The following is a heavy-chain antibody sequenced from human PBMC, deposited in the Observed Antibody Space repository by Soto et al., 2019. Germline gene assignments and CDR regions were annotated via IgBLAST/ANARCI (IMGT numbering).Heavy chain of an antibody. CDR1: GDTFSTYT. V-gene: IGHV1-69*13. D-gene: IGHD3-3*02. CDR3: GRGGFVLEQSTVNSDHYYYVMDV. Sequence: SVKVSCKASGDTFSTYTITWVRQAPGQGLEWMGGIIPRSGTSNYAQKFQGRVTITADESTSTAYMELSSLRSEDTAVYYCGRGGFVLEQSTVNSDHYYYVMDVWGQRTTVTVSS. J-gene: IGHJ6*02. CDR2: IIPRSGTS.